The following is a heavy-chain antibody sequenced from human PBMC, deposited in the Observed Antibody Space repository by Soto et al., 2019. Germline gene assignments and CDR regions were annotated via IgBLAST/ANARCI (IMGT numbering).Heavy chain of an antibody. Sequence: SVKVSCKASGGTFSSYAISWVRQAPGQGLEWMGGIIPIFGTANYAQKFQGRVTITADESTSTAYMELSNLRSEDTAVYYCARVALLVFRSANYFDYLGQGTLVNVSS. CDR3: ARVALLVFRSANYFDY. D-gene: IGHD2-15*01. CDR2: IIPIFGTA. V-gene: IGHV1-69*13. J-gene: IGHJ4*02. CDR1: GGTFSSYA.